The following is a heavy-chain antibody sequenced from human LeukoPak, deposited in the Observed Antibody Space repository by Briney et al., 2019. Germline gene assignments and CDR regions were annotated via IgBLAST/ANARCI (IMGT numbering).Heavy chain of an antibody. CDR2: IIPILGIA. D-gene: IGHD3-10*01. CDR1: GYTFTCYY. Sequence: SVKVSCKASGYTFTCYYMHRVRQAPGQGLEWMGRIIPILGIANYAQKFQGRVTITVDKSTSTAYMELSSLRSEDTAVYYCARAWRQPSLSGSFYYYYYGMGVWGQGPTVTVSS. J-gene: IGHJ6*02. V-gene: IGHV1-69*02. CDR3: ARAWRQPSLSGSFYYYYYGMGV.